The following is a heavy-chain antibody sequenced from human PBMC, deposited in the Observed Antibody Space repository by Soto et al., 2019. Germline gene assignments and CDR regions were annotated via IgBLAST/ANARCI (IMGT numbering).Heavy chain of an antibody. CDR3: ARARGRSSGWGAYYYYGLDV. Sequence: QVQLQQWGAGLLKPSETLSLTCAVYGGSFSGYYWTWIRQPPGKGLEWLGQINHGGSTIYNPSLKSRVTMSIDTSKNQFSLRLTSVTAAETGVYYCARARGRSSGWGAYYYYGLDVWGQGTTVTVSS. V-gene: IGHV4-34*01. D-gene: IGHD6-19*01. J-gene: IGHJ6*02. CDR1: GGSFSGYY. CDR2: INHGGST.